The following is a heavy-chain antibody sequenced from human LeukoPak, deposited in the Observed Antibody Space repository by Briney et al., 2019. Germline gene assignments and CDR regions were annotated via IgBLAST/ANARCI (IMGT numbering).Heavy chain of an antibody. CDR1: GFTFSSYA. Sequence: GGSLRLSCAASGFTFSSYAMSWVRQAPGKGLEWVSTISDSGGSTYYADSVKGQFTISRDNSKNTLYLQMNSLRAEDTAVYCCAKKPSSGYYYIDYWGQGTLVAVSS. V-gene: IGHV3-23*01. CDR3: AKKPSSGYYYIDY. J-gene: IGHJ4*02. D-gene: IGHD3-22*01. CDR2: ISDSGGST.